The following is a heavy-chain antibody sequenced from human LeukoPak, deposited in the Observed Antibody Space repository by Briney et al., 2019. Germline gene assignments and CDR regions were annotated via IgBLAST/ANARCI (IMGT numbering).Heavy chain of an antibody. J-gene: IGHJ5*02. Sequence: SETLSLTCTVSGGSISNCYWSWIRQPPGKGLEWIGYIYYSGSTNYNPSLKSRVTISVDTSKNQFSLKLSSVTAADTAVYYCARVDYGSGSYRFDPWGQGTLVTVSS. CDR2: IYYSGST. CDR3: ARVDYGSGSYRFDP. D-gene: IGHD3-10*01. V-gene: IGHV4-59*01. CDR1: GGSISNCY.